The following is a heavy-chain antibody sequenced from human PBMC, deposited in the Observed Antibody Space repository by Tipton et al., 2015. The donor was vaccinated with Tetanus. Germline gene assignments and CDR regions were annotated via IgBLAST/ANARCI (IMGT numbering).Heavy chain of an antibody. CDR2: IYYSEST. CDR3: ASASMITFGGVTLMGGFDP. V-gene: IGHV4-39*01. J-gene: IGHJ5*02. Sequence: TLSLTCTVSGGSISSSRYYWGWIRQPPWKGLEWIGSIYYSESTYYNPSHKSRVIIYVDTPKTQFSLQLSSVTAADTAVYYCASASMITFGGVTLMGGFDPWGQGTLVTVSS. D-gene: IGHD3-16*01. CDR1: GGSISSSRYY.